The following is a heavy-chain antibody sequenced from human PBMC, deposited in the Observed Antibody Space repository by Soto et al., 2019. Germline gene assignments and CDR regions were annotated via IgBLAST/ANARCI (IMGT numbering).Heavy chain of an antibody. CDR3: AREPFSDIATGQYVSGMDV. Sequence: ELQLLESGGGLVQPGGSLRLSCAASGFTFSTYAMSWVRQAPGKGLQWVSSVSGDGGSTYYADSVKGRFTISRGNSRNTLYFQMNSLRPEDTAVYVCAREPFSDIATGQYVSGMDVWGQGTTVTVAS. CDR1: GFTFSTYA. V-gene: IGHV3-23*01. D-gene: IGHD3-9*01. CDR2: VSGDGGST. J-gene: IGHJ6*02.